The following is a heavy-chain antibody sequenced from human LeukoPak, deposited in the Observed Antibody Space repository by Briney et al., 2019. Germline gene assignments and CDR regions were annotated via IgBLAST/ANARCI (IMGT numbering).Heavy chain of an antibody. V-gene: IGHV1-18*01. Sequence: GASVKVSCKASGYTFTSYGISWVRQAPGQGLEWMGWISAYNGSTNYAQKLQGRVTMTTDTSTSTAYMELRSLRSDDTAVYYCARAYCSGGSCYSFYYYYYMDVWGKGTTVTVSS. CDR3: ARAYCSGGSCYSFYYYYYMDV. D-gene: IGHD2-15*01. J-gene: IGHJ6*03. CDR1: GYTFTSYG. CDR2: ISAYNGST.